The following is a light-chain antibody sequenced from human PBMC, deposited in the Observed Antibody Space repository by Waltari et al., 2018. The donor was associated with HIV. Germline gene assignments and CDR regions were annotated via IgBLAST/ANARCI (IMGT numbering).Light chain of an antibody. CDR2: KVS. CDR1: SSDVGDYNY. CDR3: SSYTSGSVV. J-gene: IGLJ2*01. Sequence: QSALTQPASVSGSPGQSHTISCTGTSSDVGDYNYVSWYQQPPGKAPKPRIYKVSNRPSGVSTRFSGSKSGNTASLTISGLQAEDEADYYCSSYTSGSVVFGGGTKLTVL. V-gene: IGLV2-14*01.